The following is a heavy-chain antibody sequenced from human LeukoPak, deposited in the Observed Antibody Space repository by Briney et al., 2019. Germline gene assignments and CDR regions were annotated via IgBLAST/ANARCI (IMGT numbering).Heavy chain of an antibody. V-gene: IGHV3-23*01. CDR3: AKSAIVGATYRGNY. CDR1: GFTFSTYG. Sequence: GGSLRLSCAASGFTFSTYGMSWVRQAPGKGLEWVSAISGSGGSTYYADSVKGRFTISRDNSKNTLYLQMNSLRDEDTAVYYCAKSAIVGATYRGNYWGQGTLVTISS. D-gene: IGHD1-26*01. CDR2: ISGSGGST. J-gene: IGHJ4*02.